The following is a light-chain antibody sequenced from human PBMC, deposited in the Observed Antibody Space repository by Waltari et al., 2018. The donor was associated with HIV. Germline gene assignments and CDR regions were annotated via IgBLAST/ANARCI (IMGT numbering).Light chain of an antibody. CDR3: QQFGSSRFT. CDR1: QSVSSTY. CDR2: GAS. J-gene: IGKJ3*01. V-gene: IGKV3-20*01. Sequence: EIVLTQSPGSLSLSPVERATLSCSASQSVSSTYFSWYQQRPGQAPRLLIYGASSRATGIPDRFIGSGSGTDFTLTISRLEPEDFAVYYCQQFGSSRFTFGPGTKVDIK.